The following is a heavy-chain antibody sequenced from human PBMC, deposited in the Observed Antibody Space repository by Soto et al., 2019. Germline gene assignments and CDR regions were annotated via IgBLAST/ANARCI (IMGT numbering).Heavy chain of an antibody. CDR2: IVVGSGNT. J-gene: IGHJ6*02. Sequence: SVKVFCKASGFTFTSSAMQWVRQARGQRLEWIGWIVVGSGNTTYAQKFQERVTITRDMSTSTAYMELSSLRSEDTAVYYCAADPRYSGSYYDYYGMDVWGQGTTVTVSS. CDR1: GFTFTSSA. V-gene: IGHV1-58*02. D-gene: IGHD1-26*01. CDR3: AADPRYSGSYYDYYGMDV.